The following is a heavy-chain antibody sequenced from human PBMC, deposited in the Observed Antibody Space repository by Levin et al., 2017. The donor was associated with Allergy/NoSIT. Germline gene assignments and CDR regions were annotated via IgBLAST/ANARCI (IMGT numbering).Heavy chain of an antibody. Sequence: GESLKISCKASGYTFTSYGISWVRQAPGQGLEWMGWISAYNGNTNYAQKLQGRVTMTTDTSTSTAYMELRSLRSDDTAVYYCARESDYYDSSGYGHWGQGTLVTVSS. CDR2: ISAYNGNT. CDR1: GYTFTSYG. V-gene: IGHV1-18*01. D-gene: IGHD3-22*01. CDR3: ARESDYYDSSGYGH. J-gene: IGHJ4*02.